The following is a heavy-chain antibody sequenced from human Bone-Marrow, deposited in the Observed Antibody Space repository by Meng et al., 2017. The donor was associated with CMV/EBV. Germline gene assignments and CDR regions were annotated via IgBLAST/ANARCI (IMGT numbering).Heavy chain of an antibody. CDR2: ISGSGGST. Sequence: LSCADSGFTFSSYVMSWVRQAPGKGLEWVSAISGSGGSTHYADSVKGRFTISRDNSKNTLYLQMNSLRAEDTAVYYCAKATYSNGDYWGQGTLVTVSS. D-gene: IGHD4-11*01. V-gene: IGHV3-23*01. J-gene: IGHJ4*02. CDR1: GFTFSSYV. CDR3: AKATYSNGDY.